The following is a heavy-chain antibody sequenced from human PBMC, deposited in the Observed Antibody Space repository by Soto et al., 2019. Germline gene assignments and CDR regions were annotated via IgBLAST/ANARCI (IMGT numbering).Heavy chain of an antibody. V-gene: IGHV3-66*01. J-gene: IGHJ5*02. Sequence: ESGGGLVQPGGSLRLSCAASGFTVSSTYMTWVRQAPGKGLECVSVIFSGGNTYYADSVKGRFATSRDNSKNTLYLQMNSLRPEDTAIYYCAKAWVTWGQGTLVTVSS. D-gene: IGHD2-21*01. CDR3: AKAWVT. CDR1: GFTVSSTY. CDR2: IFSGGNT.